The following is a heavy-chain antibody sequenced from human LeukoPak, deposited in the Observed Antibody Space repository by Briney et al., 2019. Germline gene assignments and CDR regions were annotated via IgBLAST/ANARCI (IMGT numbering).Heavy chain of an antibody. D-gene: IGHD3-3*01. CDR2: INPNSGGT. Sequence: ASVKVPCKASGYTFTGYYLHWVRQAPGQGLEWMGWINPNSGGTNYAQKFQGWVTMTRDTSISTAYMELSRLRSDDTAVYNCARAGTFTIFGVVITYGMDVWGQGTTVTVSS. V-gene: IGHV1-2*04. CDR1: GYTFTGYY. CDR3: ARAGTFTIFGVVITYGMDV. J-gene: IGHJ6*02.